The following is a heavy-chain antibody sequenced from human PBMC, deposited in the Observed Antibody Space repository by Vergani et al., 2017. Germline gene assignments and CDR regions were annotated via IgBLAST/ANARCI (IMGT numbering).Heavy chain of an antibody. CDR2: IYSTGST. D-gene: IGHD3-9*01. J-gene: IGHJ6*02. V-gene: IGHV4-59*13. CDR3: ARVMYRDXASTGYRLEGMDI. Sequence: QVQLEESGPGLVKPSETLSLTCTVSGGSFNTYYWSWIRQSPGKGLECIGYIYSTGSTNYNPSLNSRVTMSVDTSKNQFSLKLRSVTAADTAVYFCARVMYRDXASTGYRLEGMDIWGQGTTVTISS. CDR1: GGSFNTYY.